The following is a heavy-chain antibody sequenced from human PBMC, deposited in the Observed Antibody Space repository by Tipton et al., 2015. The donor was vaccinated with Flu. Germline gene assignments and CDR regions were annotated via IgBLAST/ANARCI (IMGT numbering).Heavy chain of an antibody. CDR1: GFTVSSKY. CDR2: IYIGGST. V-gene: IGHV3-66*02. J-gene: IGHJ4*02. Sequence: SLRLSCAASGFTVSSKYMSWVRQAPGKGLEWLSVIYIGGSTYNADSVKGRFTISRDNSENTVYLQMNSLRAEDTAVYYCARENYVALGVVVPDYWGQGTLVTVSS. D-gene: IGHD2-21*01. CDR3: ARENYVALGVVVPDY.